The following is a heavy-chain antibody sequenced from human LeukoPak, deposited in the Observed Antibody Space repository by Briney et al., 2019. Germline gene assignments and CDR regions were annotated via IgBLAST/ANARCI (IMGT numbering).Heavy chain of an antibody. J-gene: IGHJ4*02. V-gene: IGHV4-4*02. Sequence: PSETLSLTCGVSGGSISGSYWWSWVRQPPGKGLEWIGEIYHSGSTNYNPSLKSRVTISVDTSKNQFSLKLSSVTAADTAVYYCAAGYCSSTSCYSYDYWGQGTLVTVSS. CDR3: AAGYCSSTSCYSYDY. CDR2: IYHSGST. D-gene: IGHD2-2*01. CDR1: GGSISGSYW.